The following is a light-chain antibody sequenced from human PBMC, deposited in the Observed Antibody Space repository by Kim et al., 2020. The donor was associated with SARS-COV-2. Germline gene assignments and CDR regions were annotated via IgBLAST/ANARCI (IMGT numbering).Light chain of an antibody. CDR2: HKT. CDR3: NSRDSSGNYLV. Sequence: SSELTQDPAVSVALGQTVRITCHGDSLRNYYASWYQQRPGQAPVLVMYHKTNRPSGIPERFSGSSSGNTASLTLTGAQAEDEADYYCNSRDSSGNYLVFG. CDR1: SLRNYY. V-gene: IGLV3-19*01. J-gene: IGLJ3*02.